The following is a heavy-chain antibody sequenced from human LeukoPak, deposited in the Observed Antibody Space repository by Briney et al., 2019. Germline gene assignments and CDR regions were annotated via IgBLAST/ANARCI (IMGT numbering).Heavy chain of an antibody. V-gene: IGHV4-34*01. CDR2: INHSGST. J-gene: IGHJ4*02. CDR3: ATGDIVVVVAATHDFDY. CDR1: GGSFSGYF. Sequence: SETLSLTCAVYGGSFSGYFWSCIRQPPGKGLEWIGEINHSGSTNYNPSLKSRVTISVDTSKNQFSLKLSSVTAADTAVYYCATGDIVVVVAATHDFDYWGQGTLVTVSS. D-gene: IGHD2-15*01.